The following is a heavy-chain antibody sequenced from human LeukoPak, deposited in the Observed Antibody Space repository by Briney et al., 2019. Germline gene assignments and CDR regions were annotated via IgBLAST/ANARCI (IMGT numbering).Heavy chain of an antibody. CDR1: GGSISSYC. D-gene: IGHD6-25*01. Sequence: SETLSLTCTVSGGSISSYCWSWIRQPPGKGLEWIGYIYTSGSTNYNPSLKSRVTISVDTSKNQFSLKLSSVTAADTAVYYCARHRRSSVFDYWGQGTLVTVSS. CDR2: IYTSGST. CDR3: ARHRRSSVFDY. J-gene: IGHJ4*02. V-gene: IGHV4-4*09.